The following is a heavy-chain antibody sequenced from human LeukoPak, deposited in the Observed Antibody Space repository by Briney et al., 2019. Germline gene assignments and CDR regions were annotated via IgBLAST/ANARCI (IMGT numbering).Heavy chain of an antibody. V-gene: IGHV3-74*01. Sequence: GGSLRLSCAASGFTFSSYWMHWVRQAPGKGLVWVSRINSDGSSTSYADSVKGRFTISRDNAKNTLYLQMNSLRAEDTAVYYCARGPLLRNFDWGYYYGMDVWGQGTTVTVSS. D-gene: IGHD3-9*01. CDR2: INSDGSST. J-gene: IGHJ6*02. CDR1: GFTFSSYW. CDR3: ARGPLLRNFDWGYYYGMDV.